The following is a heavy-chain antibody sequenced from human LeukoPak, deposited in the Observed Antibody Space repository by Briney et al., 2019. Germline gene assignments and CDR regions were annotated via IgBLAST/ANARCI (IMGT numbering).Heavy chain of an antibody. D-gene: IGHD3-3*01. CDR2: ITSSSSYI. CDR3: ARVSGYYNWFDP. CDR1: GFTFSSYT. Sequence: GGSLRLSCAVSGFTFSSYTMNWVRQAPGKGLEWVSSITSSSSYIYYVDSVKGRFTISRDNAKNSLYLQMNSLRAEDTAVYYCARVSGYYNWFDPWGRGTLVTVSS. V-gene: IGHV3-21*01. J-gene: IGHJ5*02.